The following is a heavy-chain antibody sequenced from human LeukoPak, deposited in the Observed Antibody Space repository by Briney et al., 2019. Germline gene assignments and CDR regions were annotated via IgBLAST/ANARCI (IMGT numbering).Heavy chain of an antibody. V-gene: IGHV3-72*01. J-gene: IGHJ4*02. Sequence: GGSLGLSCVASGLTFSDHYMDWVRQAPGKGLEWVGRSRDRANSYTTEYATSVEGRFTISRDDSKKSLYLQMSSLKTEDTAVYYCANFFGNNFGFWGQGTLVTVSS. CDR2: SRDRANSYTT. CDR3: ANFFGNNFGF. D-gene: IGHD5-24*01. CDR1: GLTFSDHY.